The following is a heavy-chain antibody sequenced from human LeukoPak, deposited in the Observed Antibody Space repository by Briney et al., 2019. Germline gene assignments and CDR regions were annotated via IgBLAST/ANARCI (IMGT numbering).Heavy chain of an antibody. CDR2: IYPGDSDT. J-gene: IGHJ3*02. CDR3: ARDGPVPATADAFDI. D-gene: IGHD2-2*01. CDR1: GYDFTTYW. Sequence: GESLKISCKGSGYDFTTYWIGWLRQMPGQGLEWMGIIYPGDSDTRNSPSFQGQVTISADKSISNVYLQWSSLKASDTAMYYCARDGPVPATADAFDIWGQGTMVTVSS. V-gene: IGHV5-51*01.